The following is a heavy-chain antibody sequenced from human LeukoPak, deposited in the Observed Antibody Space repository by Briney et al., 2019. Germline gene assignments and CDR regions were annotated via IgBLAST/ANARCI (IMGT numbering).Heavy chain of an antibody. V-gene: IGHV3-53*01. CDR3: ARGHTSGSYYYMDV. J-gene: IGHJ6*03. CDR2: IYSGGST. CDR1: GFTVSSNY. Sequence: PGGSLRLSCAASGFTVSSNYMSWVRQAPGKGLEWVSVIYSGGSTYYADSVKGRFTISRDNSMNTLSLQMNSLRAEDSAIYYCARGHTSGSYYYMDVWGKGTTVTVSS. D-gene: IGHD6-19*01.